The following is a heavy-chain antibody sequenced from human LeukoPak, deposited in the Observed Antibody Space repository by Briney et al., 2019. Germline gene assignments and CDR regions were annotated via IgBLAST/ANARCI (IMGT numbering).Heavy chain of an antibody. CDR1: GGSISSSSYY. CDR2: IYYSGST. D-gene: IGHD6-13*01. J-gene: IGHJ6*04. V-gene: IGHV4-39*07. CDR3: ARDMLQQLAVDV. Sequence: SETLSLTCTVSGGSISSSSYYWGWIRQPPGKGLEWIGSIYYSGSTYYNPSLKSRVTISVDTSKNQFSLKLSSVAAADTAVYYCARDMLQQLAVDVWGKGTTVTVSS.